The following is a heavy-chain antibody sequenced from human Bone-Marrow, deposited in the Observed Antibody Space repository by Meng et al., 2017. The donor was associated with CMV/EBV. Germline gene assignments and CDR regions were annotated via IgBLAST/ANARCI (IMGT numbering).Heavy chain of an antibody. CDR3: VREGLGSSFKY. J-gene: IGHJ4*02. D-gene: IGHD2-2*01. CDR1: GFTVSSYA. CDR2: ISDDGSGK. Sequence: LSLTCAVSGFTVSSYAIHWVRQAPGKGLEWVAVISDDGSGKYYADSVKGRFTLSRDDSRNTLYLQMNSLRAEDTAVYYCVREGLGSSFKYWGQGTLVTVSS. V-gene: IGHV3-30*04.